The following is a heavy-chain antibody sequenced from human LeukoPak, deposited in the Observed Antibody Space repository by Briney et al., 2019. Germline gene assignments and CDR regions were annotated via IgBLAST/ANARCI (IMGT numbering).Heavy chain of an antibody. J-gene: IGHJ5*02. Sequence: SETLSLTCAVYGGSFSGYYWSWIRQPPGKGLEWIGEINHSGSTNYNPSLKSRVTISVDTSKNQFSLKLSSVTAADTAVYYCARTPGGYRNNWFDPWGQGTLVTVSS. CDR3: ARTPGGYRNNWFDP. CDR2: INHSGST. V-gene: IGHV4-34*01. CDR1: GGSFSGYY. D-gene: IGHD6-25*01.